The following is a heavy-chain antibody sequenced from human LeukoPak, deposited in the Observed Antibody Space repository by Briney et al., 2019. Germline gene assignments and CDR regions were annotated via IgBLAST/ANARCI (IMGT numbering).Heavy chain of an antibody. D-gene: IGHD3-16*01. Sequence: SETLSLTCAVYGGSFSGYYWSWIRQPPGKGLEWIGEINHSGSTNYNPSLKSRVTISVDTSKSQFSLKLSSVTAADTAVYYCAREGDRSFDYWGQGTLVTVSS. J-gene: IGHJ4*02. CDR1: GGSFSGYY. CDR3: AREGDRSFDY. CDR2: INHSGST. V-gene: IGHV4-34*01.